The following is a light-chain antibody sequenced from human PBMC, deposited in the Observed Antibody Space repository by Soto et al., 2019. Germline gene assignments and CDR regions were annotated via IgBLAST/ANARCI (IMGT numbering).Light chain of an antibody. J-gene: IGKJ1*01. Sequence: IVLTQSPCTLSLSPGERATLSCRASQSVSSSYLAWYQQKPGQAPRLLIYGASSRATGIPDRFSGSGSGTDFTLTISRLEPEDFAVYYCQQYGSSQWTFGQGTKVDI. V-gene: IGKV3-20*01. CDR3: QQYGSSQWT. CDR1: QSVSSSY. CDR2: GAS.